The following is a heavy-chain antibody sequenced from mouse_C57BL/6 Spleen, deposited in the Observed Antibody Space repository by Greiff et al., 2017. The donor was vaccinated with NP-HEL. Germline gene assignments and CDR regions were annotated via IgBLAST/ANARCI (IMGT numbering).Heavy chain of an antibody. J-gene: IGHJ4*01. V-gene: IGHV14-2*01. CDR3: ALTWDYDGDGYAMDY. CDR2: IDPEDGET. D-gene: IGHD2-4*01. Sequence: VQLKESGAELVKPGASVKLSCTASGFNIKDYYMHWVKQRTEQGLEWIGRIDPEDGETKYAPKFQGKATITADTSSHTAYLQLSSLTSEDTAVYYCALTWDYDGDGYAMDYWGQGTSVTVSS. CDR1: GFNIKDYY.